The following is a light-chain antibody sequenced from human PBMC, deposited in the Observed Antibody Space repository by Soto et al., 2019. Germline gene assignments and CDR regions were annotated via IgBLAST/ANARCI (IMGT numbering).Light chain of an antibody. J-gene: IGLJ2*01. V-gene: IGLV2-8*01. CDR3: AAWDDSLRVVL. CDR1: SSDVGAYNY. CDR2: EVR. Sequence: QSALTQPPSASGSPGQSVTISCTGTSSDVGAYNYVSWYQQHPGRAPKLMIYEVRKRPSGVPDRFSGSKSDNTASLTISGLRFEDEADYYCAAWDDSLRVVLFGGGTKLTVL.